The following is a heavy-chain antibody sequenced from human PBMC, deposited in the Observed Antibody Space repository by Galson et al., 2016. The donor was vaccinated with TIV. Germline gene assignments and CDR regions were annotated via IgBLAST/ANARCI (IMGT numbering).Heavy chain of an antibody. D-gene: IGHD6-13*01. CDR2: ISSDGRNE. Sequence: SLRLSCAAPGFTFSLYGMHWVRQAPGKGLEWVAAISSDGRNEYYGDSVKGRFTVSRDNSKNTVSLQMNSLRAEDTAVYYCAKASLAAAGHEGAFDFWGQGTLVTVSS. J-gene: IGHJ4*02. CDR3: AKASLAAAGHEGAFDF. V-gene: IGHV3-30*18. CDR1: GFTFSLYG.